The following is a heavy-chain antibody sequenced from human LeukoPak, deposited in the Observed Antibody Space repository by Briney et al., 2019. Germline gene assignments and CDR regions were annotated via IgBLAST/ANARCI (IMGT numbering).Heavy chain of an antibody. V-gene: IGHV3-30*02. CDR2: IRYDGNIE. J-gene: IGHJ4*02. Sequence: GGSLRLSCAASGFTFRGYGMHWMRQAPGKGLEWVAFIRYDGNIEYYAESVKGRFTISRDNSKNTLFLQMSSLRPDDTALYYCAKESSGSGEYWGQGTLVTVSS. CDR3: AKESSGSGEY. CDR1: GFTFRGYG. D-gene: IGHD1-26*01.